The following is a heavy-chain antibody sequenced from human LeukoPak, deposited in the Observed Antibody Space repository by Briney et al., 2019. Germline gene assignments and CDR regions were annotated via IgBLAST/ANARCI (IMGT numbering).Heavy chain of an antibody. D-gene: IGHD6-25*01. CDR3: TRENAAFSPFGY. V-gene: IGHV4-39*07. CDR2: VSVSGLS. J-gene: IGHJ4*02. CDR1: GGSISGSTYY. Sequence: PSETLSLTCTVSGGSISGSTYYWGWIRQPPGQGLEWIGEVSVSGLSDYNPSLRGRVTMSLDTSKNHLSLKLTSVTAADTAVYYCTRENAAFSPFGYWGQGTLVTV.